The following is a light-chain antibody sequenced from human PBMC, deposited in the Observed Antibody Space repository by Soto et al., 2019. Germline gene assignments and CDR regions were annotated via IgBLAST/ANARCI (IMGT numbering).Light chain of an antibody. CDR1: QGIAKY. CDR2: HAS. V-gene: IGKV1-33*01. CDR3: QQSDNLPLT. Sequence: DTQMTQSPSSLSASIGDRVTITCQASQGIAKYLHWYQQKPGKAPKLLIYHASNLQTGVPSRFSGSGSGTHFTLIISSLQPDDIATYFCQQSDNLPLTFGGGTKVEI. J-gene: IGKJ4*01.